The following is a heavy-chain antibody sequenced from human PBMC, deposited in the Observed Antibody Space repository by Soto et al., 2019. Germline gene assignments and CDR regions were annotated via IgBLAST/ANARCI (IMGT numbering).Heavy chain of an antibody. J-gene: IGHJ4*02. V-gene: IGHV1-69*13. CDR1: GGTFSSYA. D-gene: IGHD3-22*01. Sequence: SVKVSCKASGGTFSSYAISWVRQAPGQGLEWMGGIIPIFGTANYAQKFQGRVTITADESTSTAYMELSSLRSENTAVYYCASRRYYDSSGYTFFDYWGQGTLVTVSS. CDR3: ASRRYYDSSGYTFFDY. CDR2: IIPIFGTA.